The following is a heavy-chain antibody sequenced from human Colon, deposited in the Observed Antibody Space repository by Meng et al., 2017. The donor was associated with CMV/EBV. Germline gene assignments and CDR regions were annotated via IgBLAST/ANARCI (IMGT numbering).Heavy chain of an antibody. CDR3: VKDLRSGATRDFDS. CDR1: GFTFTDYA. D-gene: IGHD6-25*01. J-gene: IGHJ4*02. Sequence: GESLKISCAASGFTFTDYAIYWVRQAPGKGLECVAVISSDGRNKYYADSVQGRFTISRDNSKNTLFLQMSSLRGEDTAVYYCVKDLRSGATRDFDSWGQGTLVTVSS. V-gene: IGHV3-30*04. CDR2: ISSDGRNK.